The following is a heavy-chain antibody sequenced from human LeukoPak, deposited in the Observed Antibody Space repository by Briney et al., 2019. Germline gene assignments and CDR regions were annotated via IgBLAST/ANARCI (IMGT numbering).Heavy chain of an antibody. CDR1: GFTFNNAW. CDR3: TTDYCSSTSCFYRGY. D-gene: IGHD2-2*01. Sequence: GGSLRLPCAASGFTFNNAWMSWVRQAPGKGLEWLGLIKAKTDGGTTDCAAPVKGRFTISRDDSKTTLYLQMNSLKTEDTAVYYCTTDYCSSTSCFYRGYWGQGTLVTVSS. V-gene: IGHV3-15*01. J-gene: IGHJ4*02. CDR2: IKAKTDGGTT.